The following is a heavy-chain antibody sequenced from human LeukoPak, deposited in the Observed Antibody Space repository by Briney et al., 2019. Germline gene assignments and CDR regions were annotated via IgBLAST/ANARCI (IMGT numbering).Heavy chain of an antibody. D-gene: IGHD6-6*01. CDR1: GFTFSTYA. J-gene: IGHJ6*03. CDR3: ARDGAARLLRYYYYMDV. CDR2: ISYDGSSK. Sequence: GRSLRLSCAASGFTFSTYAMHWVRQAPGKGLEWVAVISYDGSSKYYADSVKGRFTISRDNSKNTLYLQMNSLRPEDTAVYYCARDGAARLLRYYYYMDVWGKGTTVTVSS. V-gene: IGHV3-30*04.